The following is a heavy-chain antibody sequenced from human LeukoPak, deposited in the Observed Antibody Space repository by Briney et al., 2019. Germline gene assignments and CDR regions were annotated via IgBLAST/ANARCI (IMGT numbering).Heavy chain of an antibody. CDR3: ARLGPYGDDTYYMDV. Sequence: PSETLSLTCTVSGGSISSHYWSWIRQPPGKGLEWIGYMSSSGSTNYNPSLKSRVSISVDTSKNQFSLKLSSVTAADTAVYYCARLGPYGDDTYYMDVWGKGTTVTVSS. D-gene: IGHD4-17*01. CDR1: GGSISSHY. J-gene: IGHJ6*03. CDR2: MSSSGST. V-gene: IGHV4-4*09.